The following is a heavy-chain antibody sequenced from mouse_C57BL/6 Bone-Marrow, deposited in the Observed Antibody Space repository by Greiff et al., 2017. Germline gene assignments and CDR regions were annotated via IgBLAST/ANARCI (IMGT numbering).Heavy chain of an antibody. CDR3: ARGGYYPDY. V-gene: IGHV1-7*01. CDR1: GFTFTSYW. Sequence: VQLQQSGAELAKPGASVKLSCTASGFTFTSYWMPWVHQRPGQGLEWIGNINPSSGYTNYPHKLKGRVTFSRDKSSSTAYMQLSSLTYEDSAVYCSARGGYYPDYWGQGTTLTVSS. CDR2: INPSSGYT. J-gene: IGHJ2*01. D-gene: IGHD1-1*02.